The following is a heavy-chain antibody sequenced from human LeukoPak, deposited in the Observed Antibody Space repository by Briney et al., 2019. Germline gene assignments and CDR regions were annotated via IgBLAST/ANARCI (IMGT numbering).Heavy chain of an antibody. CDR3: ARDWNYGDKYYFDY. D-gene: IGHD4-17*01. Sequence: GGSLRLSCAASGFKFSSYWMSWVRQAPGKGTKWVANIKQDGSEKYYVDSVKGRFTISRDNAKNSLYLQMNSLRAEDTAVYYCARDWNYGDKYYFDYWGQGTLVTVSS. CDR1: GFKFSSYW. J-gene: IGHJ4*02. V-gene: IGHV3-7*03. CDR2: IKQDGSEK.